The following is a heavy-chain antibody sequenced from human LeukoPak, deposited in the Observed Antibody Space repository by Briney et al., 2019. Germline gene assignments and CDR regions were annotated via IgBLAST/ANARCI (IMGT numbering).Heavy chain of an antibody. CDR1: GFTFSSYS. CDR3: ARTYYDILTGYCPDY. CDR2: ISSSSSYI. J-gene: IGHJ4*02. V-gene: IGHV3-21*01. D-gene: IGHD3-9*01. Sequence: GGSLRLSCAASGFTFSSYSMNWVRQAPGKGLEWVSSISSSSSYIYYADSVKGRFTISRDNAKNSLYLQVNSLRAEDTAVYYCARTYYDILTGYCPDYWGQGTLVTVSS.